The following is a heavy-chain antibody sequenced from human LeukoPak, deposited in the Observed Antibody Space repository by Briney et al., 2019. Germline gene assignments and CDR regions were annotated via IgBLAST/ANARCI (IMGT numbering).Heavy chain of an antibody. CDR3: AKMGIVVVVAANDY. Sequence: GGSLRLSCAASGFTFSSYAMSWVRQAPGKGLEWVSAISGSGGSTYYADFVKGRFTISRDNSKNTLYLQMNSLRAEDTAVYYCAKMGIVVVVAANDYWGQGTLVTVSS. V-gene: IGHV3-23*01. CDR1: GFTFSSYA. J-gene: IGHJ4*02. CDR2: ISGSGGST. D-gene: IGHD2-15*01.